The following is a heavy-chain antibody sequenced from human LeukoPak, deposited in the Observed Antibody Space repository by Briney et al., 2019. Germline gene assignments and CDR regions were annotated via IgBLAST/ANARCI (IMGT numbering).Heavy chain of an antibody. D-gene: IGHD3-3*01. CDR2: IYHTGST. J-gene: IGHJ4*02. CDR3: VRVSIFGVVFDY. Sequence: SETLSLTCSVSGGSISSGGYFWSWIRQPPGKGLEWIGYIYHTGSTYYNPSLKSRVTISVDRSKNQFSLKLSSVTAADTAVYYCVRVSIFGVVFDYWGQGTLVTVSS. CDR1: GGSISSGGYF. V-gene: IGHV4-30-2*01.